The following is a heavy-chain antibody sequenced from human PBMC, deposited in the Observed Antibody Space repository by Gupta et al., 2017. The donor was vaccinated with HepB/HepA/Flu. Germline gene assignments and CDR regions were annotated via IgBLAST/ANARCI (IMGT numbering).Heavy chain of an antibody. CDR1: GGTFSSYA. J-gene: IGHJ2*01. V-gene: IGHV1-69*06. D-gene: IGHD5-24*01. CDR3: ARARNRGTLEMATIQELGLWYFDL. Sequence: QVQLVQSGAEVKKPGSSVKVSCKASGGTFSSYAISWVRQAPGQGLEWMGGIIPIFGTANYAQKFQGRVTITADKSTSTAYMELSSLRSEDTAVYYCARARNRGTLEMATIQELGLWYFDLWGRGTLVTVSS. CDR2: IIPIFGTA.